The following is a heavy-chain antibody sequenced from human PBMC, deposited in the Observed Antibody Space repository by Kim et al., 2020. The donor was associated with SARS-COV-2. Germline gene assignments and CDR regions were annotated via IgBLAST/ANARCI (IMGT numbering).Heavy chain of an antibody. CDR3: ASGAWREDLGDDSSGYYYTFDY. Sequence: GGSLRLSCAASGFTFSSYSMNWVRQAPGKGLEWVSSISSSSSYIYYADSVKGRFTISRDNAKNSLYLQMNSLRAEDTAVYYCASGAWREDLGDDSSGYYYTFDYWGQGTLVTVSS. J-gene: IGHJ4*02. V-gene: IGHV3-21*01. CDR1: GFTFSSYS. CDR2: ISSSSSYI. D-gene: IGHD3-22*01.